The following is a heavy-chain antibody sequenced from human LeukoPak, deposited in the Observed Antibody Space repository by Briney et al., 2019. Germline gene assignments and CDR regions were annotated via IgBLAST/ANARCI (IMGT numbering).Heavy chain of an antibody. J-gene: IGHJ4*02. CDR1: GFTFSTYS. CDR2: IYSGGST. D-gene: IGHD5-18*01. V-gene: IGHV3-53*01. CDR3: ARENSYGYYFDY. Sequence: TGGSLRLSCAASGFTFSTYSMNWLRLAPGKGLEWVSVIYSGGSTYYADSVKGRFTISRDNSKNTLYLQMNSLRAEDTAVYYCARENSYGYYFDYWGQGTLVTVSS.